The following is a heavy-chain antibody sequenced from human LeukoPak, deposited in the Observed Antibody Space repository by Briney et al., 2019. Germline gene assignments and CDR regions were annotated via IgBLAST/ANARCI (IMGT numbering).Heavy chain of an antibody. CDR3: AKRGDYFSSGSYYPFDY. Sequence: GGSLRLSCAASGFTFSSYAMSWVRQAPGKGLEWVSTMLGSGATTYYADSMRGRFTISRDNSKNTLYLQMNSLRAEDTAVYYCAKRGDYFSSGSYYPFDYWGQGTLVTVSP. V-gene: IGHV3-23*01. D-gene: IGHD3-10*01. J-gene: IGHJ4*02. CDR1: GFTFSSYA. CDR2: MLGSGATT.